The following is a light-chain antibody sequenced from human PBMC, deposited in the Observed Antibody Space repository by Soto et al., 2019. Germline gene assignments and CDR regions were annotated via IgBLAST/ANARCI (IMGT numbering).Light chain of an antibody. J-gene: IGKJ1*01. CDR2: RAS. CDR3: QQYSNYWT. V-gene: IGKV1-5*03. Sequence: DIQMTQSPSTLSASVGDRVTITCRASQGIGDWLAWYQQKPGKGPKLLIYRASNLEDGVPSRFSDGGYGTEFSLSISKLQPGDVATYYCQQYSNYWTFGQGTKVELK. CDR1: QGIGDW.